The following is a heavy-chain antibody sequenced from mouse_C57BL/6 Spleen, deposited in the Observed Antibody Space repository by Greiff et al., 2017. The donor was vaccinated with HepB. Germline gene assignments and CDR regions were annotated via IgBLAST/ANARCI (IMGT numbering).Heavy chain of an antibody. CDR3: ATAQWYAMDY. Sequence: QVQLQQPGAELVMPGASVKLSCKASGYTFTSYWMHWVKQRPGQGLEWIGEIDPSDSYTNYNQKFKGKSTLTVDKSSSTAYMQLSSLTSEDSAVYYCATAQWYAMDYWGHGTSVTVSS. V-gene: IGHV1-69*01. D-gene: IGHD3-2*02. J-gene: IGHJ4*01. CDR2: IDPSDSYT. CDR1: GYTFTSYW.